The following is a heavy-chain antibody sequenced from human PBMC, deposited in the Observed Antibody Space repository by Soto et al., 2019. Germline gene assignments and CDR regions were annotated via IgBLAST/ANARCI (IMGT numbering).Heavy chain of an antibody. D-gene: IGHD2-2*01. V-gene: IGHV1-2*02. CDR1: GYTFTGYY. J-gene: IGHJ6*02. Sequence: ASVKVSCKASGYTFTGYYMHWVRQAPGQGLEWMGWINPNSGGTNYAQKFQGRVTMTRDTSISTAYMELSRLRSDDTAVYYCARDLIVVVPAAQYYYYYGMDVWGQGTTVTVPS. CDR3: ARDLIVVVPAAQYYYYYGMDV. CDR2: INPNSGGT.